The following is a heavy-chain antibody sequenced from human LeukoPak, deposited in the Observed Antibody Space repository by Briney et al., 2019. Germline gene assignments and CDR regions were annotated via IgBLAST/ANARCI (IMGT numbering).Heavy chain of an antibody. V-gene: IGHV1-2*06. D-gene: IGHD3-3*01. J-gene: IGHJ4*02. CDR3: ARELERLLASFDY. CDR1: GYTFTGYY. CDR2: INPNSGGT. Sequence: ASVKVSCKASGYTFTGYYMHWVRQAPGQGLEWMGRINPNSGGTNYAQKFQGRVTMTRDTSISTAYMELSRLRSDDTAVYYCARELERLLASFDYWGQGTLVTVSS.